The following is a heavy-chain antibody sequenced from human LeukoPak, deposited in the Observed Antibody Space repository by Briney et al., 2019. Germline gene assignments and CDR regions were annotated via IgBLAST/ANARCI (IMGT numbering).Heavy chain of an antibody. V-gene: IGHV4-38-2*02. Sequence: SETLSLTCTVSGYSISSGYYWGWIRQPPGKGLAWIGSIYHSGSTYYNPSLKSRVTISVDTSKNQFSLKLSSVTAADTAVYYCARRDRGLNAFDIWGQGTMVTVSS. CDR2: IYHSGST. J-gene: IGHJ3*02. CDR3: ARRDRGLNAFDI. D-gene: IGHD2-15*01. CDR1: GYSISSGYY.